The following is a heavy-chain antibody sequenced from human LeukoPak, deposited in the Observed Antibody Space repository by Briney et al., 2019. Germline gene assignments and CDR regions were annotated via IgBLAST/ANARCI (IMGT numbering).Heavy chain of an antibody. D-gene: IGHD5-18*01. J-gene: IGHJ6*02. CDR2: ISYDGSNK. Sequence: GGSLRLSCAASGFMFSSNWMSWVRLAPGKGLEWVAVISYDGSNKYYADSVKGRFTISRDNSKNTLYLQMNSLRAEDTAVYYCARGRTAPGGMDVWGQGTTVTVSS. V-gene: IGHV3-30-3*01. CDR1: GFMFSSNW. CDR3: ARGRTAPGGMDV.